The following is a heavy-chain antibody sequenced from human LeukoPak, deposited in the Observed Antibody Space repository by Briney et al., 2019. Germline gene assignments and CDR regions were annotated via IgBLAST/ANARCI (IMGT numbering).Heavy chain of an antibody. Sequence: SETLSLTCTVSGYSISSGYYWSWIRQPPGKGLEWIGEINHSGSTYYNPSLKSRVTISVDTSKNQFSLKLSSVTAADTAVYYCARADYSSTWSHDYYYMDVWGKGTTVTVSS. D-gene: IGHD6-13*01. CDR3: ARADYSSTWSHDYYYMDV. CDR2: INHSGST. CDR1: GYSISSGYY. V-gene: IGHV4-38-2*02. J-gene: IGHJ6*03.